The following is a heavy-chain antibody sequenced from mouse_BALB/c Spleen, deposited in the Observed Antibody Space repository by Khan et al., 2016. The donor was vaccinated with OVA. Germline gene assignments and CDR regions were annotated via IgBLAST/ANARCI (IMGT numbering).Heavy chain of an antibody. Sequence: QLQESGPGLVKPSQSLSLTCTVTGYSLTSDYAWNWIRQFPGNKLEWMGYISYSGSTSYNPSLISRISITRDTSKNQFFLQLNSMTTEDTATYYCARRGSLLLRYYFDYWGQGTTLTVSS. V-gene: IGHV3-2*02. CDR3: ARRGSLLLRYYFDY. D-gene: IGHD1-1*01. J-gene: IGHJ2*01. CDR1: GYSLTSDYA. CDR2: ISYSGST.